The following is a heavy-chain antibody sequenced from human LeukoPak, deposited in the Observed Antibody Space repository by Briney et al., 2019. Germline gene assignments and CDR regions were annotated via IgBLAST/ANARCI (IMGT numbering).Heavy chain of an antibody. J-gene: IGHJ4*02. D-gene: IGHD6-13*01. CDR1: GYTFTSYY. V-gene: IGHV1-46*01. CDR2: INPSGGST. Sequence: ASVKVSCKASGYTFTSYYMHWVRQAPGQGLEWMGIINPSGGSTSYAQKFQGRVTMTRDTSTSTVYVELSSLRSEDTAVYYCARGGAPSIAAAGKDFDYWGQGTLVTVSS. CDR3: ARGGAPSIAAAGKDFDY.